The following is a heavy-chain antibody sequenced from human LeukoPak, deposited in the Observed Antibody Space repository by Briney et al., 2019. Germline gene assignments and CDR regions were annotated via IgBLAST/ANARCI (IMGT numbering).Heavy chain of an antibody. V-gene: IGHV1-69*13. Sequence: ASVKVSCKVSGYTLTELSMHWVRQAPGQGLEWMGGIIPIFGTANYAQKFQGRVTITADESTSTAYMELSSLRSEDTAVYYCARYSITMVRGVTKGNWFDPWGQGTLVTVSS. CDR2: IIPIFGTA. J-gene: IGHJ5*02. D-gene: IGHD3-10*01. CDR3: ARYSITMVRGVTKGNWFDP. CDR1: GYTLTELS.